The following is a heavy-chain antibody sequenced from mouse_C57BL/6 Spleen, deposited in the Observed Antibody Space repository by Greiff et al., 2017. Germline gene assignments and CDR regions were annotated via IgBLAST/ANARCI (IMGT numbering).Heavy chain of an antibody. Sequence: EVHLVESGGDLVKPGGSLKLSCAASGFTFSSYGLSWVRQTPDKRLEWVATISSGGSYTYYPDSVKGRFTISRDNAKNTLYLQMSSLKSEDTAMYYCARIYGSSYGYFDYWGQGTTLTVSS. J-gene: IGHJ2*01. CDR3: ARIYGSSYGYFDY. V-gene: IGHV5-6*01. D-gene: IGHD1-1*01. CDR1: GFTFSSYG. CDR2: ISSGGSYT.